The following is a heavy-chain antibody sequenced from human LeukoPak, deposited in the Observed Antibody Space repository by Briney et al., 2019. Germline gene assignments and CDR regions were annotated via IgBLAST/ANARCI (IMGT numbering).Heavy chain of an antibody. Sequence: ATVKVSCKASGYTFDENHIHWVRPAPGQGPEWMAWINPKSGATDSAQQFQGRLTMTRDTSIGTASMDLSGLRLDDTGIYYCARAGDESTGHYDSLHFWGQGTMVTVSS. D-gene: IGHD2-8*02. V-gene: IGHV1-2*02. CDR1: GYTFDENH. CDR2: INPKSGAT. J-gene: IGHJ3*01. CDR3: ARAGDESTGHYDSLHF.